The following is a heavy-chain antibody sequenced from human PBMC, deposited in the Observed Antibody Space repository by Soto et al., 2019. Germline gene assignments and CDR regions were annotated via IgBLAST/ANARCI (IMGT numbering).Heavy chain of an antibody. J-gene: IGHJ6*02. CDR2: IKSKAGGGTV. V-gene: IGHV3-15*05. D-gene: IGHD1-1*01. Sequence: EGQLIESGGGLVKPGGSLRLSCEASGFNFNYAWMTWVRQAPGKGLEWVGRIKSKAGGGTVDYAAPVKDRFTISRDDSKNTVYLQMNSLKAEDTALYYCTKVYKMEHLVMDVWGQGTTATVSS. CDR1: GFNFNYAW. CDR3: TKVYKMEHLVMDV.